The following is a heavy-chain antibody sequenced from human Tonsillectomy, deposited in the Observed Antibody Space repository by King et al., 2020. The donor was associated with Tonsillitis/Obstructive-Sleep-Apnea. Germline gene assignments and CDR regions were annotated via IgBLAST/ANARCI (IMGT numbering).Heavy chain of an antibody. CDR2: ISYDGSNK. CDR3: ARDLPIVVIPAAIKGGFDY. Sequence: VQLVESGGGVVQPGRSLRLSCAASGFTFSSYAMHWVRQAPGKGLEWVAVISYDGSNKYCADSVKGRFTISRDNSKNTLYLQMNSLRAEDTAVYYCARDLPIVVIPAAIKGGFDYWGQGTLVTVSS. D-gene: IGHD2-2*02. V-gene: IGHV3-30*04. CDR1: GFTFSSYA. J-gene: IGHJ4*02.